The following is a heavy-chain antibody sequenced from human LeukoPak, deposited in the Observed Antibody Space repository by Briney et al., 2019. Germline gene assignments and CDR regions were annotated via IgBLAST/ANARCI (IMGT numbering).Heavy chain of an antibody. CDR3: AREDYVWGSYRSSGSD. CDR1: GFTVSSNY. Sequence: GGSLRLSCAAPGFTVSSNYMSWVRQAPGKGLEWVSVIYSGGSTYYADSVKGRFTISRDNSKNTLYLQMNSLRAEDTAVYYCAREDYVWGSYRSSGSDWGQGTLVTVSS. D-gene: IGHD3-16*02. CDR2: IYSGGST. J-gene: IGHJ4*02. V-gene: IGHV3-66*01.